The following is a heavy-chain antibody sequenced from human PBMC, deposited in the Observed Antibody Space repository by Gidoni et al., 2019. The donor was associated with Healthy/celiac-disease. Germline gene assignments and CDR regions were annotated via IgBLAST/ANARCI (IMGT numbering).Heavy chain of an antibody. CDR3: ARVPCSGGSCYSFDY. CDR1: GYTFTGYY. V-gene: IGHV1-2*02. Sequence: QVQLVQSGAAVKKPGASVKVSCKASGYTFTGYYMHWVRQAPGQGLEWMGWINPNSGGTNYAQKFQGRVTMTRDTSISTAYMELSRLRSDDTAVYYCARVPCSGGSCYSFDYWGQGTLVTVSS. D-gene: IGHD2-15*01. CDR2: INPNSGGT. J-gene: IGHJ4*02.